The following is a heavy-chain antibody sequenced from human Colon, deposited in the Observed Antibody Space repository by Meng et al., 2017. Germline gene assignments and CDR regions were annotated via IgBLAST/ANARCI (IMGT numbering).Heavy chain of an antibody. CDR2: IYPDDSDT. CDR3: ARQAGSSSGWYYFDF. J-gene: IGHJ4*02. D-gene: IGHD6-19*01. CDR1: GYTFNNYW. Sequence: GGSLRLSCKGSGYTFNNYWIAWVRQMHGKGLEWMGIIYPDDSDTSYSPSFQGQVTISADRSVNTAYLQWSSLKASDEAMYFCARQAGSSSGWYYFDFWGQGKLVTVSS. V-gene: IGHV5-51*01.